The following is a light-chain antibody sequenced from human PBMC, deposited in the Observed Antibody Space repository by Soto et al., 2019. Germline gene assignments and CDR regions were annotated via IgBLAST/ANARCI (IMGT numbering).Light chain of an antibody. CDR1: SSNIGAGYD. CDR2: GNN. Sequence: QSVLTQPPSVSGAPGQRVTISCTGSSSNIGAGYDVHWYQQVPGTAPKLLIYGNNNRPSGVPDRFSGSKSGTSASLAITGLQAEDEADYYCQSYDNILSGPLFGGGTKLTVL. V-gene: IGLV1-40*01. CDR3: QSYDNILSGPL. J-gene: IGLJ3*02.